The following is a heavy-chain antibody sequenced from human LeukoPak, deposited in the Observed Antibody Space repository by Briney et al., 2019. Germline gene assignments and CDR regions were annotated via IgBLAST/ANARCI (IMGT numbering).Heavy chain of an antibody. CDR2: TYYRSKWYN. D-gene: IGHD3-3*01. CDR3: ARGFYDFWSGYYTDYYYYMDV. J-gene: IGHJ6*03. V-gene: IGHV6-1*01. CDR1: GDSVSSNSAA. Sequence: SQTLSLTCAISGDSVSSNSAAWNWIRQSPSRGLEWLGRTYYRSKWYNDYAVSVKSRITINPDTSKNQFSLQLNSVTPEDTAVYYCARGFYDFWSGYYTDYYYYMDVWGKGTTVTVSS.